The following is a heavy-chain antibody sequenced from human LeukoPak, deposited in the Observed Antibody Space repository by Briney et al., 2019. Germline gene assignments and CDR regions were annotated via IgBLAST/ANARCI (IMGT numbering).Heavy chain of an antibody. CDR3: ARGRGSWYGVYFDY. CDR1: GFIFSDYW. CDR2: IKQDGSEK. Sequence: GGSLRLSCVASGFIFSDYWMSWVRQAPGKGLEWVANIKQDGSEKSYVVSVKGRFTISGDNAKNSLYLQMNSLRAEDTAVYYCARGRGSWYGVYFDYWGQGTLVTVSS. D-gene: IGHD6-13*01. V-gene: IGHV3-7*01. J-gene: IGHJ4*02.